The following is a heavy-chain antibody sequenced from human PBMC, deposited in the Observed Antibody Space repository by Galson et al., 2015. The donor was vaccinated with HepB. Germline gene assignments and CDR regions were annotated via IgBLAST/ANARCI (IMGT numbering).Heavy chain of an antibody. CDR1: GFTFSGSA. Sequence: SLRLSCAASGFTFSGSAMHWVRQASGKGLEWVGRIRSKANSYATAYAASVKGRFTISRDDSKNTAYLQMNSLETEDTAVYYCTRGGNYGGAFDIWGQGTMVTVSS. J-gene: IGHJ3*02. D-gene: IGHD4-23*01. CDR3: TRGGNYGGAFDI. CDR2: IRSKANSYAT. V-gene: IGHV3-73*01.